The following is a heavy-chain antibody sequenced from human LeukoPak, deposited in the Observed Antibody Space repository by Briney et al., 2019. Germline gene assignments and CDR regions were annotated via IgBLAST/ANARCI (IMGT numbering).Heavy chain of an antibody. D-gene: IGHD6-19*01. V-gene: IGHV3-7*01. CDR2: IKQDGSEK. CDR1: GFTFSSYW. J-gene: IGHJ4*02. Sequence: GGSLRLSCAASGFTFSSYWMSWVRQAPGKGLEWVASIKQDGSEKYYVDSVWGRFTISRDNAKNSLYLQMNGLRAEDTAVYYCARIEDTSGWYWIAYWGQGTLVTVSS. CDR3: ARIEDTSGWYWIAY.